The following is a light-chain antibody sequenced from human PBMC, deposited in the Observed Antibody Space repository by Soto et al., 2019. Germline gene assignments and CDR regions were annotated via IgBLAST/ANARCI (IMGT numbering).Light chain of an antibody. CDR1: QSVSGN. J-gene: IGKJ4*01. CDR2: GAS. Sequence: EIVMTQSPATLSVSPGERATLSCRASQSVSGNLAWYQQKPGQAPRLLIYGASTRATGIPARFSGSGYRTEFTLTISSLQSEDFAVYYCQQYNEWPPVTFGGGTKVEIK. CDR3: QQYNEWPPVT. V-gene: IGKV3-15*01.